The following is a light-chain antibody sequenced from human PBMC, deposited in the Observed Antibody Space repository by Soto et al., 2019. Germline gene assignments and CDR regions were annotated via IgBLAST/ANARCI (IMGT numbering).Light chain of an antibody. Sequence: QSVLTQPASVSGSPGQSITISCTGTSSDVGGYNYVSWYQVKPGKVPKPMIFEVSNRPSGVSNRFSGSKSGNTASLTISGLQAEDEADYDCSSYTSGSDLGDVLFGGGTKLSVL. CDR1: SSDVGGYNY. J-gene: IGLJ2*01. V-gene: IGLV2-14*01. CDR2: EVS. CDR3: SSYTSGSDLGDVL.